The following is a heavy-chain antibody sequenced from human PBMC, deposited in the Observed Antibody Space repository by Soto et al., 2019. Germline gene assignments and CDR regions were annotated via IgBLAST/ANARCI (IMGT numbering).Heavy chain of an antibody. CDR2: INNGGGT. CDR1: QYTFTNFY. J-gene: IGHJ4*02. CDR3: ATSSDWSPLLDH. Sequence: GXSVKVSCKASQYTFTNFYLHWVRQAPGQRPEWMGWINNGGGTIYAQKFQGRLTMTRDTSITTAYMELSRLTSDDTAFYYCATSSDWSPLLDHWGPGTLVTVSS. D-gene: IGHD6-19*01. V-gene: IGHV1-2*02.